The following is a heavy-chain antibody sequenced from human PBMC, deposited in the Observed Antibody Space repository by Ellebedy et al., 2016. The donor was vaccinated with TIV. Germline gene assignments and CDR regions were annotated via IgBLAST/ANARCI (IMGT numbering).Heavy chain of an antibody. CDR1: GFTFSSRD. CDR2: IGTGGDT. D-gene: IGHD3-16*01. J-gene: IGHJ4*02. CDR3: AKFSWGYFDY. V-gene: IGHV3-13*01. Sequence: GESLKISCAASGFTFSSRDMHWVRQVTGKGLEWVSAIGTGGDTYYSDSVKGRFTISRDNSKNTLYLQMNSLRAEDTAVYYCAKFSWGYFDYWGQGTLVTVSS.